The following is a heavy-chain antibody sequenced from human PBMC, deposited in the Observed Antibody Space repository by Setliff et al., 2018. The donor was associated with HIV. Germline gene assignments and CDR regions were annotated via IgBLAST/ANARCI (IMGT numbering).Heavy chain of an antibody. CDR1: GESFSDYY. CDR2: ITHSGST. V-gene: IGHV4-34*01. J-gene: IGHJ3*02. D-gene: IGHD2-15*01. Sequence: PSETLSLTCAVYGESFSDYYWSWIRQPPGKGLEWIGEITHSGSTNYNPSLKSRVTISVDTSKNQFSLKLTSVTAADTAVYYCARRIQLRDSSGRSCWTFDIWGQGTMVTVSS. CDR3: ARRIQLRDSSGRSCWTFDI.